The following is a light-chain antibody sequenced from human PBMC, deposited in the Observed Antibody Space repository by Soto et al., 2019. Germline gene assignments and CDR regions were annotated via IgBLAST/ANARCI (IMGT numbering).Light chain of an antibody. CDR3: AAWDDSLNAVV. V-gene: IGLV1-44*01. CDR1: SSNIGSNT. J-gene: IGLJ2*01. Sequence: QSVLTQPPSASGTPGQRVTISCSGSSSNIGSNTVNWNQQLPGAAPKLLIYSNDQRPLEVPDRMSGSKSGTSASLAFSGLQSEDEADYYCAAWDDSLNAVVFGGGTKVTVL. CDR2: SND.